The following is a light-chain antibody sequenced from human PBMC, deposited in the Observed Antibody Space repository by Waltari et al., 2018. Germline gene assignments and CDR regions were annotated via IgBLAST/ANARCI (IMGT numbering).Light chain of an antibody. Sequence: QSALTQPAPVSGSPGQTTTISCPGTSGDVGGFAYVSWYQQHPGQAPQLILYEVGNRPSGVSPRFSGSKSGNTASLTISGLEAEDEAKYFCCSFSTTDTVVFGGGTTVTVL. CDR1: SGDVGGFAY. CDR3: CSFSTTDTVV. J-gene: IGLJ3*02. V-gene: IGLV2-14*03. CDR2: EVG.